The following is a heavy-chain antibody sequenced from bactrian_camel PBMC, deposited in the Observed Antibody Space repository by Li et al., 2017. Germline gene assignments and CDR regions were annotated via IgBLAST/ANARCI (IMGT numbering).Heavy chain of an antibody. CDR1: GYISSNSC. CDR3: AARWEYGTPWCDPAYEYDH. D-gene: IGHD6*01. Sequence: QVQLVESGGGSVQSGGSLRLSCAASGYISSNSCMGWFRQAQGKRREGVAAIDADGTTTYADSVKGRFTISLTNDKNTLYLQMNSLKPEDTAKYYCAARWEYGTPWCDPAYEYDHWGQGTQVTVS. J-gene: IGHJ4*01. V-gene: IGHV3S53*01. CDR2: IDADGTT.